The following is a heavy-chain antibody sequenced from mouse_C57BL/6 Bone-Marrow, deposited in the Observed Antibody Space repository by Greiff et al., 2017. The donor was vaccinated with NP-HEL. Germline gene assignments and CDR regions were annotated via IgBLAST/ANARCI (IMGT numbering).Heavy chain of an antibody. CDR3: TSGEDGSSFPYAMDY. Sequence: VQLQQSGAELVRPGASVTLSCKASGYTFTDYEMHWVKQTPVHGLEWIGAIDPETGGTAYNQKFKGKAILTADKSSSTAYMELRSLTSEDSAVYYCTSGEDGSSFPYAMDYWGQGTSVTVSS. CDR2: IDPETGGT. D-gene: IGHD1-1*01. CDR1: GYTFTDYE. J-gene: IGHJ4*01. V-gene: IGHV1-15*01.